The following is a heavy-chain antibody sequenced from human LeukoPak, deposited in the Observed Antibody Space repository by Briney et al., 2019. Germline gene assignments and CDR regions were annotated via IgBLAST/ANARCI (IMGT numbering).Heavy chain of an antibody. D-gene: IGHD3-3*01. CDR1: GFTFSGFS. J-gene: IGHJ4*02. CDR3: ARVGPSAGYYFDS. Sequence: GGSLRLSCAASGFTFSGFSMNWVRQAPGKGLEWVSSIGPGSTYIYNADSVKGRFTISRDNAKNSLYLQMNSLRAEDTAVYYCARVGPSAGYYFDSWGQGTLVTVSS. CDR2: IGPGSTYI. V-gene: IGHV3-21*01.